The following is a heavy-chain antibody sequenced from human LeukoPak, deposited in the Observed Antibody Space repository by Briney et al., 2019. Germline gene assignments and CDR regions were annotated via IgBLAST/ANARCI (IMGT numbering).Heavy chain of an antibody. CDR1: GFTFSTYA. J-gene: IGHJ3*02. V-gene: IGHV3-30*14. D-gene: IGHD3-10*01. Sequence: GGSLRLSCAASGFTFSTYAMHWVRQAPGKGLEWVAAISYDGSNKNYADSVKGRFTISRDNSKNTLYLQMNSLRAEDTAVYYCARGPYGSGSWPNDFDIWGQETMVTVSS. CDR3: ARGPYGSGSWPNDFDI. CDR2: ISYDGSNK.